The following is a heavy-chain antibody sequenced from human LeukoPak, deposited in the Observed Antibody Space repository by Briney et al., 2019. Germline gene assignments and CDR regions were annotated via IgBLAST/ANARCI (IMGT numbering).Heavy chain of an antibody. CDR3: ARGHKGRRVGNRPDAFDI. CDR2: IKQDGSEK. D-gene: IGHD6-6*01. CDR1: GFTFTSYW. J-gene: IGHJ3*02. Sequence: GGSLRLSCAASGFTFTSYWMSWVRQAPGKGLEWVANIKQDGSEKYYVDSVKGRFTISRDNAKNSLYLQMNSLRAEDTAVYYCARGHKGRRVGNRPDAFDIWGQGTMVTVSS. V-gene: IGHV3-7*01.